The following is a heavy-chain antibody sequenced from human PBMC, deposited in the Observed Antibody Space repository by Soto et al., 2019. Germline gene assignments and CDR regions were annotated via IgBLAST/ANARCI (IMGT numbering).Heavy chain of an antibody. CDR1: GFTFSSYA. Sequence: GGALRLSCAASGFTFSSYAMHWVRQAPGKGLEWVAVIWYDGSNKYYADSVKGRFTISRDNSKNTLYLQMNSLRAEDTAVYYCARYRLKVGGMDVWGQGTTVTVSS. CDR3: ARYRLKVGGMDV. D-gene: IGHD3-16*01. V-gene: IGHV3-33*08. CDR2: IWYDGSNK. J-gene: IGHJ6*02.